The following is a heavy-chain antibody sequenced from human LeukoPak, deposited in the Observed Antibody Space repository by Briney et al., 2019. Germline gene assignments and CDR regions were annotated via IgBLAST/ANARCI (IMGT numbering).Heavy chain of an antibody. D-gene: IGHD3-3*01. CDR2: IYYIGNT. Sequence: SETLSLTCTVSGGSITNNLYYWGWVRQSPGKGLEWIASIYYIGNTFYNASLRSRVTVSVRTSDNQFSLKLRSMTAADTAIYYCARDQGAYYDFWSGYHLSSVFDYWGQGTLVTVSS. CDR3: ARDQGAYYDFWSGYHLSSVFDY. J-gene: IGHJ4*02. V-gene: IGHV4-39*07. CDR1: GGSITNNLYY.